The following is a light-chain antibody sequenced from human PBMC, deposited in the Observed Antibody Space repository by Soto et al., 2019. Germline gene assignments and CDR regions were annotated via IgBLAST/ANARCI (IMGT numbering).Light chain of an antibody. CDR2: EAS. V-gene: IGKV3-11*01. Sequence: EIVLTQSPATLSLSPGDSATLSCRASQTLSTYVAWYQQKPGQAPRLLIYEASSMATGIPARFSGSGSGADFNLTISSLEPEDFAVYYCQQRYTWPLTFGGGTKVEI. J-gene: IGKJ4*02. CDR3: QQRYTWPLT. CDR1: QTLSTY.